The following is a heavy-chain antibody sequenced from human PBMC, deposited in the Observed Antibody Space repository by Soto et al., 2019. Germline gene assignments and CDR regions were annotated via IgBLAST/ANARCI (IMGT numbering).Heavy chain of an antibody. CDR3: SKDGYYDFLSDV. CDR2: ISGSGGST. D-gene: IGHD3-3*01. Sequence: EVQLLESGGGLVQPGGSLRLSCAASGFTFSSYAMSWVRQAPGKGLEWVSAISGSGGSTYYADSVKGRFTISRDNSKNTLYLQMNSLRAEDTAVYYCSKDGYYDFLSDVWGQGTTVTVSS. V-gene: IGHV3-23*01. CDR1: GFTFSSYA. J-gene: IGHJ6*02.